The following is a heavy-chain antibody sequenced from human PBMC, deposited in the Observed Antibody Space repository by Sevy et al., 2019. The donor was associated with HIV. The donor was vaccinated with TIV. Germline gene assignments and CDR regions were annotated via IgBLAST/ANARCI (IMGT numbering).Heavy chain of an antibody. CDR1: GFTFSYYN. V-gene: IGHV3-21*01. J-gene: IGHJ4*02. CDR2: ISSGSSYI. Sequence: GGSLRLSCAASGFTFSYYNMNWVRQAPGKGLEWVSSISSGSSYIFYVDSVKGRFTISRDNAKDSLFLQMNSLRAEDTAVYYCARNWDYYVTGPPDSWGRGTLVTVSS. D-gene: IGHD3-10*02. CDR3: ARNWDYYVTGPPDS.